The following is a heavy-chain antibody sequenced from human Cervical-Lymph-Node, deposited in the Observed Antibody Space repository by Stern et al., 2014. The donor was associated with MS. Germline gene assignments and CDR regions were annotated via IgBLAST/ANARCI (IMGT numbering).Heavy chain of an antibody. D-gene: IGHD2-15*01. Sequence: QVTLRESGPALVKPTQTLTLTCTFSGFSLSTPEMRVTWIRQPPGKALEWLASIDWDDHKFYSTSLKTRLTISKDTSKNQVGLTMTNMDPVDTATYYCARIVVAATEGDAFDIWGQGTMVTVSS. CDR2: IDWDDHK. CDR3: ARIVVAATEGDAFDI. J-gene: IGHJ3*02. V-gene: IGHV2-70*04. CDR1: GFSLSTPEMR.